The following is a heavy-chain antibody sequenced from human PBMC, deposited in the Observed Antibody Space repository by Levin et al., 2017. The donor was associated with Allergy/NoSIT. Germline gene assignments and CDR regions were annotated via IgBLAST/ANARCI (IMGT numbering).Heavy chain of an antibody. CDR3: ASPFRNPGLNDY. CDR2: IFADGRT. D-gene: IGHD1-14*01. Sequence: PGGSLRLSCAASGFTVSSNHMSWVRQAPGRGLEWVSAIFADGRTFYADSVRGRFTVSRDNSKNTVSLQMNGLRAEDTAVYYCASPFRNPGLNDYWGQGTLVTVSS. V-gene: IGHV3-66*01. J-gene: IGHJ4*02. CDR1: GFTVSSNH.